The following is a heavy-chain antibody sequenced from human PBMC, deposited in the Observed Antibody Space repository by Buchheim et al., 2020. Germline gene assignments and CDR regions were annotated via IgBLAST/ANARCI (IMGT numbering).Heavy chain of an antibody. J-gene: IGHJ4*02. V-gene: IGHV3-23*01. Sequence: EVQLLESGGGLVQLGGSLRLSCAASGFTFSTYAMTWVRQAPGKGLEWVSSFSGSGGNTYYADSVKGRFTIPRDNSKNTLYLQMNSLRAEDTAVYYCAKDRFYDSSGYCYDYWGQGTL. CDR2: FSGSGGNT. CDR1: GFTFSTYA. D-gene: IGHD3-22*01. CDR3: AKDRFYDSSGYCYDY.